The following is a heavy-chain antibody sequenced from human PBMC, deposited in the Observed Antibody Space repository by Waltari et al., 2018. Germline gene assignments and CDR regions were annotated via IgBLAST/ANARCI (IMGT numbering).Heavy chain of an antibody. CDR1: GFTFDDYG. CDR3: ARGCDSSWPR. D-gene: IGHD3-22*01. J-gene: IGHJ4*02. CDR2: INWKGDKV. V-gene: IGHV3-20*04. Sequence: VEAGGGVLRPGGVLRRSCEASGFTFDDYGLSWVRQGPGKGLEWIAGINWKGDKVAYGDAVSGRFIISRDNAKNLLYLQMNTVGLDDTALYYCARGCDSSWPRWGQGTLVTVSA.